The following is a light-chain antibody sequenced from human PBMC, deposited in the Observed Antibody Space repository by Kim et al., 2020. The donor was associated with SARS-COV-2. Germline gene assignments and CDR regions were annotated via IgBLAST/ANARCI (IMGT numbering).Light chain of an antibody. CDR2: ANN. V-gene: IGLV1-40*03. Sequence: QRVTISCTGTSSNIGADFDVHWYQHRPGTAPKLLIFANNNRPSGVPDRLSSSKSGASASLAITGLQAEDEADYYCQSYDSSLSGWVFGGGTQLTVL. CDR1: SSNIGADFD. J-gene: IGLJ3*02. CDR3: QSYDSSLSGWV.